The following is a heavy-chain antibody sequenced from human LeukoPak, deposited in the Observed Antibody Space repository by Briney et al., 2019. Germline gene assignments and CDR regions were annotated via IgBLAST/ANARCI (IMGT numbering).Heavy chain of an antibody. D-gene: IGHD2-21*02. CDR1: GFTFSSYS. J-gene: IGHJ4*02. Sequence: QPGGSLRLSCAAPGFTFSSYSVNWVRQAPGKGLEWVSYISSSSSSKKYADSVKGRFTISRDNAKNSLYLQMNSLRAEDTAVYYCARGGASCGGDCLDYWGQGTLVTVSS. CDR3: ARGGASCGGDCLDY. V-gene: IGHV3-48*01. CDR2: ISSSSSSK.